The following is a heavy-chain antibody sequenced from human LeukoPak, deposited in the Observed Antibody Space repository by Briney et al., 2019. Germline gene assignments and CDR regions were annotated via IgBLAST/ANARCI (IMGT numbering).Heavy chain of an antibody. J-gene: IGHJ6*03. CDR2: IYYSGST. V-gene: IGHV4-59*01. D-gene: IGHD5-18*01. CDR3: ARTEESGYSYRYFGYYYYMDV. Sequence: TSETLSLTCTVSGGSISSYYWSWIRQPPGKGLEWIGYIYYSGSTNYNPSLKSRVTISVDTSKNQFSLKLSSVTAADTAVYYCARTEESGYSYRYFGYYYYMDVWGKGTTVTVSS. CDR1: GGSISSYY.